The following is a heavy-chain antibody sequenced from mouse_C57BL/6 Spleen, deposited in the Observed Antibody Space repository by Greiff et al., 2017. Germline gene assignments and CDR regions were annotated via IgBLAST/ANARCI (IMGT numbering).Heavy chain of an antibody. CDR2: IWTGGGT. V-gene: IGHV2-9-1*01. J-gene: IGHJ2*01. D-gene: IGHD3-2*02. CDR3: ARNLPYSSGFSFDY. CDR1: GFSLTSYA. Sequence: VMLVESGPGLVAPSQSLSITCTVSGFSLTSYAISWVRQPPGKGLEWLGVIWTGGGTNYNSALKSRLSISKDNSKSQVFLKMNSLQTDDTARYYCARNLPYSSGFSFDYWGQGTTLTVSS.